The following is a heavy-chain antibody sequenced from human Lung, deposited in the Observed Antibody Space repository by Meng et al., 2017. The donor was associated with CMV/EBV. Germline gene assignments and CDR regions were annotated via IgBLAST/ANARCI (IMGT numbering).Heavy chain of an antibody. V-gene: IGHV1-18*01. CDR1: GYTFTSYG. J-gene: IGHJ6*02. CDR2: ISAYNGNT. CDR3: AIDNIAASCFYGMDV. Sequence: SAXVSXXASGYTFTSYGISWVRQAAGQGLEWMGWISAYNGNTNYAQKLQGRVTMTTDTSTSTANMELRSLRSDDTDMYYCAIDNIAASCFYGMDVWGQGTTVTVSS. D-gene: IGHD6-13*01.